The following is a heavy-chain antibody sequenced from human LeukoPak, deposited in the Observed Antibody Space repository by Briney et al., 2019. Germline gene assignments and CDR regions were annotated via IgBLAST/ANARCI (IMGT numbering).Heavy chain of an antibody. Sequence: GRSLRLSCTASGFTFNNYAMSWVRQAPGKGLEWVSHIAVSSRATYYADLVKGRFTIIRDNSKNTVYLEMNSLRVEDTAVYYCAKDRNSGSAEFFDSWGQGVLVTVSS. J-gene: IGHJ4*02. CDR1: GFTFNNYA. V-gene: IGHV3-23*01. D-gene: IGHD3-10*01. CDR3: AKDRNSGSAEFFDS. CDR2: IAVSSRAT.